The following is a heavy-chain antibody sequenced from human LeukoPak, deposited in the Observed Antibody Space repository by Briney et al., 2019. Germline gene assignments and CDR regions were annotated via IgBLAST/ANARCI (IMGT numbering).Heavy chain of an antibody. CDR1: GFTFNRYS. D-gene: IGHD1-7*01. CDR3: VRMSSGTPDY. V-gene: IGHV3-21*01. Sequence: PGESLRLSCAGSGFTFNRYSMNWVRQAPGKGLEWVSSISSSSGHIYYADSVEGRFTISRDNAKNSLYLQMNSLRAEDTAVYYCVRMSSGTPDYWGQGTLVTVSS. J-gene: IGHJ4*02. CDR2: ISSSSGHI.